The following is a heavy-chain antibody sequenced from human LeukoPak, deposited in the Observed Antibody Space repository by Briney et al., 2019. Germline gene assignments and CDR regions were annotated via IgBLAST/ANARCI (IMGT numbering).Heavy chain of an antibody. V-gene: IGHV1-2*02. D-gene: IGHD5-24*01. Sequence: GASVKVSCKASGYTFTGYYMHWVRQAPGQGLEWMGWINPNSGGTNYAQKFQGRVTMTRDTSIGTAYMELSSLRAEDTAVYYCARDRKDGYNYPFGGYYMDVWGKGTTVTISS. CDR2: INPNSGGT. J-gene: IGHJ6*03. CDR3: ARDRKDGYNYPFGGYYMDV. CDR1: GYTFTGYY.